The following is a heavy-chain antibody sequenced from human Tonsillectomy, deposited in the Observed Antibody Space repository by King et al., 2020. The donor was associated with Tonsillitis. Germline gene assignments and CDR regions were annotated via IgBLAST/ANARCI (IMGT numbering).Heavy chain of an antibody. J-gene: IGHJ6*02. D-gene: IGHD2-2*01. V-gene: IGHV3-74*01. CDR1: GFTFSSYW. CDR2: INSDGSST. Sequence: VQLVESGGDLVQPGGSLRLSCAASGFTFSSYWMHWVRQDPGKGLVWVSRINSDGSSTTYADSVKGRFTMSRDNAKNTLYLQMNSLRAEDTAVYYCERALHQYLLLSPVYYYGMDVWGQGTTVTVSS. CDR3: ERALHQYLLLSPVYYYGMDV.